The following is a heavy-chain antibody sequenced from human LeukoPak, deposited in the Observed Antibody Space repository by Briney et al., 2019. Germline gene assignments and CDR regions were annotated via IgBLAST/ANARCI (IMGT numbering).Heavy chain of an antibody. D-gene: IGHD3-10*01. CDR1: GYSFTSYW. CDR2: IYVGDSDT. V-gene: IGHV5-51*01. Sequence: GESLKISCKGSGYSFTSYWIGWVRQMPGKGLEWMGIIYVGDSDTRYSRSFQGQVTISADKSISTAYLQWSSLKASDTAMYYCARLAYYGSGSYYKYFDYWGQGTLVTDSS. J-gene: IGHJ4*02. CDR3: ARLAYYGSGSYYKYFDY.